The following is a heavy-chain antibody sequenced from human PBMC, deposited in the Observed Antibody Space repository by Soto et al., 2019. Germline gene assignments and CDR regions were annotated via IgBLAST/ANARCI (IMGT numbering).Heavy chain of an antibody. V-gene: IGHV1-69*13. Sequence: SVKVSCKASGGTFSIYAISCVGQAPLQGREWMGGIIPIFGTANYAQKFQGRVTITADESTSTAYMELSSLRSEDTAVYYCARHAGRTYYDILTGPFDIWGQGTMVTVSS. CDR2: IIPIFGTA. CDR1: GGTFSIYA. CDR3: ARHAGRTYYDILTGPFDI. D-gene: IGHD3-9*01. J-gene: IGHJ3*02.